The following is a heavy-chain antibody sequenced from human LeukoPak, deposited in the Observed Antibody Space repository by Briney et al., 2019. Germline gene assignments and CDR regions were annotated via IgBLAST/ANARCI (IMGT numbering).Heavy chain of an antibody. Sequence: PGGSLRLSCAASGFTFSTYAMSWVRQAPGKGLEWVSAISGSGGTTYYADSVKGRFTISRDNSKNTLYLQMNSLRAEDTAVYYCAKIAAVAASPYYYYGTTVGNQATTVTVPS. J-gene: IGHJ6*02. V-gene: IGHV3-23*01. CDR3: AKIAAVAASPYYYYGTTV. CDR2: ISGSGGTT. CDR1: GFTFSTYA. D-gene: IGHD6-19*01.